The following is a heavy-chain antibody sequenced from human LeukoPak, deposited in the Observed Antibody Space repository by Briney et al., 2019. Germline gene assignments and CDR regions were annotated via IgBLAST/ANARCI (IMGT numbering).Heavy chain of an antibody. CDR1: GFTFSSYW. CDR3: ARVPPLRGGSILTYYYYYMAV. D-gene: IGHD2-15*01. CDR2: IKQDGSEK. V-gene: IGHV3-7*01. Sequence: KPGGSLRLSCAASGFTFSSYWMSWVRQAPGKGRECVANIKQDGSEKYYVDSVKGRFTISRDNAKDSLYLQMNSLRAEDTAVYYCARVPPLRGGSILTYYYYYMAVWGKGTTVTVSS. J-gene: IGHJ6*03.